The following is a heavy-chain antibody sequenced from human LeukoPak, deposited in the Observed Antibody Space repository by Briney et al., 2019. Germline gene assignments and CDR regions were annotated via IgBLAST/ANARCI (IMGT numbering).Heavy chain of an antibody. CDR2: IIPIFGTA. V-gene: IGHV1-69*06. CDR3: ARDSGSPSAMVRGGVWAFDI. D-gene: IGHD3-10*01. CDR1: GGTFSSYA. Sequence: GASVKVSCKASGGTFSSYAISWVRQAPGQGLEWMGGIIPIFGTANYAQKFQGRVTITADKSTSTAYMELSSLRSEDTAVYYCARDSGSPSAMVRGGVWAFDIWGQGTMVTVSS. J-gene: IGHJ3*02.